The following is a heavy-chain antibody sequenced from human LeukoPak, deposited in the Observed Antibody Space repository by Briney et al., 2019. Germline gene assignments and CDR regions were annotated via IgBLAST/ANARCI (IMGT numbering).Heavy chain of an antibody. CDR2: IYYSGST. D-gene: IGHD4-17*01. CDR3: ARGREIDYGDYERLLDY. V-gene: IGHV4-31*03. CDR1: GGSISSGGYY. Sequence: PSQSLSLTCTVSGGSISSGGYYWGWIRQHPGTGLEWIGYIYYSGSTYYNPSLKSRVSISVDTSKNQFSLKLSSVTAADTAVYYCARGREIDYGDYERLLDYWGQGTLVTVSS. J-gene: IGHJ4*02.